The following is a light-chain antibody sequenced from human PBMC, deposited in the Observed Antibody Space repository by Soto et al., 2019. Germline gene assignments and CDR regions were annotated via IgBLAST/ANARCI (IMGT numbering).Light chain of an antibody. CDR2: TTS. Sequence: DLQMPQSPSAMSASLGDRVTITCRASQGIKNYLAWFQQKPGKVPKCLIHTTSTLQSGVPSRFNDSESETEYTLTNSRLEPEDFATYYCLQHTTYPHTFGQGTNLEL. CDR3: LQHTTYPHT. J-gene: IGKJ2*01. CDR1: QGIKNY. V-gene: IGKV1-17*03.